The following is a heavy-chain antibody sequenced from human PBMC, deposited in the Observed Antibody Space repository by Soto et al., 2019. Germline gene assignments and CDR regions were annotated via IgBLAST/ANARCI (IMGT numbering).Heavy chain of an antibody. CDR3: ARQWGID. J-gene: IGHJ1*01. CDR1: GASINNYY. Sequence: SETLSLTCIVAGASINNYYWSWIRQPPGKGLEWIGYIYASGSTNHNPSLRSRLTISVDTSKNQFSLKLSSVTAADTALYYCARQWGIDWGQGILVTVS. D-gene: IGHD7-27*01. CDR2: IYASGST. V-gene: IGHV4-59*08.